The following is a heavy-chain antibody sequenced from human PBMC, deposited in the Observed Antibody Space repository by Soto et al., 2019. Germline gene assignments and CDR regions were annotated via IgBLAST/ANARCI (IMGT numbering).Heavy chain of an antibody. CDR3: ARSLSHYFDY. V-gene: IGHV3-7*03. J-gene: IGHJ4*02. CDR1: GFSFRTNW. CDR2: INEDGSEK. Sequence: PGGSLRLSCAASGFSFRTNWMSWVRQAPGEGLEWVANINEDGSEKYYVDSVKGRFTISRDNAENSVYLQINSLRAEDTAVFYCARSLSHYFDYWGQGTVVTVSS.